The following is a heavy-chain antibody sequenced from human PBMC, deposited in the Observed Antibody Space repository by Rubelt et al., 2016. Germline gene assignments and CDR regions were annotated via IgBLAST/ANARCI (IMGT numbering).Heavy chain of an antibody. CDR3: AKERVGSWFSLDY. CDR2: ISSSGSTI. CDR1: GFTFSSYE. D-gene: IGHD6-13*01. Sequence: EVQLVESGGGLVQPGGSLRLSCAASGFTFSSYEMNWVRQAPGKGLEWVSYISSSGSTIHYADSVKGRFTISRDNAKNTVYLQMKSLRHEDTAVYYCAKERVGSWFSLDYWGQGTLVTVST. J-gene: IGHJ4*02. V-gene: IGHV3-48*03.